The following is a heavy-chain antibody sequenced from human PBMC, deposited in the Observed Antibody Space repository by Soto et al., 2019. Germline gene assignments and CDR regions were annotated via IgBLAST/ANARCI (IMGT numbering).Heavy chain of an antibody. CDR1: GFTFSSYA. D-gene: IGHD2-2*01. J-gene: IGHJ6*02. V-gene: IGHV3-23*01. Sequence: EVQLLESGGGLVQPGGSLRLSCAASGFTFSSYAMSWVRQAPGKGLEWVSAISGSGGTTYYTDSVKGRFTISRDNSKNTLYLQMNSLRVEYTAVYYCAKYCSSTSCLVVYGMDVWGQGTTVTVSS. CDR3: AKYCSSTSCLVVYGMDV. CDR2: ISGSGGTT.